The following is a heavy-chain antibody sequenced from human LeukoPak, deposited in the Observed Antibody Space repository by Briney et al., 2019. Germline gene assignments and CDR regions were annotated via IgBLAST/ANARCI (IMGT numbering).Heavy chain of an antibody. D-gene: IGHD5-12*01. CDR1: GFTFSSYE. J-gene: IGHJ5*02. CDR2: ISSSGSTI. CDR3: AKDYSGYDLGEGWFDP. Sequence: GGSLRLSCAASGFTFSSYEMNWVRQAPGKGLEWVSYISSSGSTIYYADSVKGRFTISRDNAKNSLYLQMNSLRAEDTALYYCAKDYSGYDLGEGWFDPWGQGTLVTVSS. V-gene: IGHV3-48*03.